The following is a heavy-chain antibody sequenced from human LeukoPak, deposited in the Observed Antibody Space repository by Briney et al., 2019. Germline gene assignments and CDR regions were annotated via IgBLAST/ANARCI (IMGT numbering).Heavy chain of an antibody. Sequence: ASVKVSCKASGYTFTSYGISWVRQAPGQGLEWMGGFDPEDGETIYAQKFQGRVTMTEDTSTDTAYMELSSLRSEDTAVYYCATGFDILTGYPFDYWGQGTLVTVSS. D-gene: IGHD3-9*01. CDR1: GYTFTSYG. V-gene: IGHV1-24*01. CDR3: ATGFDILTGYPFDY. CDR2: FDPEDGET. J-gene: IGHJ4*02.